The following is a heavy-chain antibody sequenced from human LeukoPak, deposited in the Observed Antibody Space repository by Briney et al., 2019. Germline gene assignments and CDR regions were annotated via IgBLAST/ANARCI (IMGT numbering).Heavy chain of an antibody. J-gene: IGHJ3*02. D-gene: IGHD3-22*01. V-gene: IGHV1-8*03. Sequence: GASVKVSCKASGGTFSSYAISWVRQAPGQGLEWMGIINPSGGSTSYAQKFQGRVTITRNTSISTAYMELSSLRSEDTAVYYCARYYYDSSYAFDIWGQGTMVTVSS. CDR2: INPSGGST. CDR3: ARYYYDSSYAFDI. CDR1: GGTFSSYA.